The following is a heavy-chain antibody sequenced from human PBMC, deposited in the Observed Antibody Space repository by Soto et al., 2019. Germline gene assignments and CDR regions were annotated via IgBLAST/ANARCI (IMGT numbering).Heavy chain of an antibody. CDR3: ARVEYTYGANNYYFYGMDA. V-gene: IGHV1-2*02. D-gene: IGHD5-18*01. CDR1: GYTFTGYY. J-gene: IGHJ6*02. Sequence: QVQLVQSGAEVKKPGASVKVSCKASGYTFTGYYIHWVRQAPGQGLEWMGWINPNSGGTDYAQRFQGRVTLTRDTSITTAYMDLSRLRSDDTAVYYCARVEYTYGANNYYFYGMDAWGQGTTVTVSS. CDR2: INPNSGGT.